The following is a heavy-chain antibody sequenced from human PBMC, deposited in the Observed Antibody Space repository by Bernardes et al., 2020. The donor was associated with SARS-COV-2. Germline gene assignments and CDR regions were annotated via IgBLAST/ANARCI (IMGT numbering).Heavy chain of an antibody. V-gene: IGHV1-69*13. CDR1: GCTFSSYA. Sequence: SSVKVSCKASGCTFSSYAISWVRQAPGQGLEWMGRIIPIFGTANYAQKFQGRVTITADESTSTAYMELSSLRSEDTAVYYCARENWSSYGDYYFDYWGQGTLVTVSS. J-gene: IGHJ4*02. D-gene: IGHD4-17*01. CDR3: ARENWSSYGDYYFDY. CDR2: IIPIFGTA.